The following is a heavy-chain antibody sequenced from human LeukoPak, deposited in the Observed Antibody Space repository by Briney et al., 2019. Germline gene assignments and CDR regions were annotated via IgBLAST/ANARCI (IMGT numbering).Heavy chain of an antibody. CDR3: AKPYCSSTSCYMGDAFDI. V-gene: IGHV3-30*02. Sequence: PGGSLRLSCAASGFTFSSYGMHWVRQAPGKGLEWVAFIRYDGSNKYYADSVKGRFTISRDSSKNTLYLQMNSLRAEDTAVYYCAKPYCSSTSCYMGDAFDIWGQGTMVTVSS. D-gene: IGHD2-2*02. CDR2: IRYDGSNK. CDR1: GFTFSSYG. J-gene: IGHJ3*02.